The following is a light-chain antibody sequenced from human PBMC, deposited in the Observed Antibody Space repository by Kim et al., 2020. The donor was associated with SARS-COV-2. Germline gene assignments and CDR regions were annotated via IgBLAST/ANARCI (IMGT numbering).Light chain of an antibody. CDR3: QYSDNSLLT. CDR2: AAF. Sequence: EIVLTQSPGTLSLSPGERATLSCRASQSVDSDYLAWYQQKRGQAPRLLIYAAFGRATDIPDRFSGSGSGTDFTLSISRLEPEDFTVYYCQYSDNSLLTFGGGTKVDIK. J-gene: IGKJ4*01. CDR1: QSVDSDY. V-gene: IGKV3-20*01.